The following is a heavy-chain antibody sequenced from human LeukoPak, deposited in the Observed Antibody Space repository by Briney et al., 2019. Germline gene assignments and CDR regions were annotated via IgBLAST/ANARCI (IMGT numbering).Heavy chain of an antibody. CDR2: IWYGGSNK. J-gene: IGHJ2*01. Sequence: GGSLRLSCAASGFTFSSYGMHWVRQAPGKGLEWVAVIWYGGSNKYYADSVKGRFTISRDNSKNTLYLQMNSLSAEDTAVYYCAGEPPIDYGGSYWYFDLWGRGTLVTVSS. V-gene: IGHV3-33*08. CDR3: AGEPPIDYGGSYWYFDL. CDR1: GFTFSSYG. D-gene: IGHD4-23*01.